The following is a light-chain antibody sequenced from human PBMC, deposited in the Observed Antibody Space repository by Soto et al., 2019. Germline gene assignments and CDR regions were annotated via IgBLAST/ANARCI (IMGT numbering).Light chain of an antibody. J-gene: IGKJ1*01. CDR2: GAS. CDR1: QSVSNNY. V-gene: IGKV3-20*01. CDR3: QQYGSSSTST. Sequence: VLTQSPGTLSLSPGERATLSCRASQSVSNNYLAWYKQQPGQATRLLIYGASTRVTGIPDRLTGSGSGTDVTLPLSRLEPEDFAVFYGQQYGSSSTSTFGQGTKVES.